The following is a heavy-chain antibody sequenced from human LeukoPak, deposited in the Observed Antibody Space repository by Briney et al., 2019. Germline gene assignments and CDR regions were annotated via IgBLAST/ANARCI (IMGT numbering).Heavy chain of an antibody. CDR3: ARSSGTGTFSY. V-gene: IGHV4-39*02. Sequence: SETLSFTCTVSGDSISRSTYYWAWIRQPPGKGLEWIGSVYYGRSPYFNPSLESRATISVDTSKNHFSLKMSSVTAADTAVYYCARSSGTGTFSYWGQGTLVTVSS. CDR1: GDSISRSTYY. D-gene: IGHD6-25*01. J-gene: IGHJ4*02. CDR2: VYYGRSP.